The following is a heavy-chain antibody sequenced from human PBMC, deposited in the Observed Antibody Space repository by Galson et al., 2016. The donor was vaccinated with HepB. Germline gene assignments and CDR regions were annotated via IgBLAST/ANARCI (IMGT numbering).Heavy chain of an antibody. D-gene: IGHD2-2*02. CDR1: GGSFSGYS. V-gene: IGHV4-34*01. CDR3: ARERGYCSSNTCYRGYYYGMDV. Sequence: LSLTCAVYGGSFSGYSWSWIRQPPGKGLEWIGEISLSGSTNYIPSLKSRLTISVDTSKNQLSLKLTSVTAADTAVYYCARERGYCSSNTCYRGYYYGMDVWGQGATVTVSS. J-gene: IGHJ6*02. CDR2: ISLSGST.